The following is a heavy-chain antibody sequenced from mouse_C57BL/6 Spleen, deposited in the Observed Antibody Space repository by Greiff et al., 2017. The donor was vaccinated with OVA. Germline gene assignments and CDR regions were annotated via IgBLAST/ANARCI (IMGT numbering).Heavy chain of an antibody. V-gene: IGHV1-39*01. Sequence: EVKLQQSGPELVKPGASVKISCKASGYSFTDYNMNWVKQSNGKSLEWIGVINPNYGTTSYNQKFKGKATLTVDQSSSTAYMQLNSLTSEDSAVYYCASGGIYYGNYVTAWFAYWGQGTLVTVSA. J-gene: IGHJ3*01. CDR1: GYSFTDYN. D-gene: IGHD2-1*01. CDR2: INPNYGTT. CDR3: ASGGIYYGNYVTAWFAY.